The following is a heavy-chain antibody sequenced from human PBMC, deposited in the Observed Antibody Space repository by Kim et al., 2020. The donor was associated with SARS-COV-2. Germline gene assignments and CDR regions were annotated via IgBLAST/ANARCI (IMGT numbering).Heavy chain of an antibody. Sequence: SGPTLVNPTQTLTLTCTVSGFSLFTSGMCVNWIRQPPGKALVWLARIDWGDDKYYNTSLKTRLTISKDTSKNQVVLTMINMDPVDTVTYYCARIRGVGTTRSPSYHYSMDVWGKGTTVTVSS. CDR2: IDWGDDK. D-gene: IGHD1-7*01. CDR1: GFSLFTSGMC. CDR3: ARIRGVGTTRSPSYHYSMDV. J-gene: IGHJ6*03. V-gene: IGHV2-70*11.